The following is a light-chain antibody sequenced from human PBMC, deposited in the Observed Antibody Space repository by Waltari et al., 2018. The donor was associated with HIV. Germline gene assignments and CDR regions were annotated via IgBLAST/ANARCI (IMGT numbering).Light chain of an antibody. V-gene: IGKV3-11*01. CDR2: EAS. Sequence: EIVLTQSPATLSLSPGGGATLSYRASHSIPKYLAWYQQKPGQAPRLLIYEASIRATGIPARFSGSGSGTDLTLTISSLEPEDFALYYCQRRSNWPPFTFGPGTKVEIK. CDR1: HSIPKY. J-gene: IGKJ3*01. CDR3: QRRSNWPPFT.